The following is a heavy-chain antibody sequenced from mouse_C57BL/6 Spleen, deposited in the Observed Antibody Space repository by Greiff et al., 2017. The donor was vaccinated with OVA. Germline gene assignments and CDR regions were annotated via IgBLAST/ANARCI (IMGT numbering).Heavy chain of an antibody. V-gene: IGHV3-6*01. CDR1: GYSITSGYY. CDR3: ARDGSMVTFDY. CDR2: ISYDGSN. Sequence: VQLKESGPGLVKPSQSLSLTCSVTGYSITSGYYWNWIRQFPGNKLEWMGYISYDGSNNYNPSLKNRISITRDTSKNQFFLKLNSVTTEDTATYYCARDGSMVTFDYWGQGTTLTVSS. J-gene: IGHJ2*01. D-gene: IGHD2-2*01.